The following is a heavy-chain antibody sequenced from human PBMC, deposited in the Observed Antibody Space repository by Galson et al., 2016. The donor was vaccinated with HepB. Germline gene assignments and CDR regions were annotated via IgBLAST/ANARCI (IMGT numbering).Heavy chain of an antibody. Sequence: SETLSLTCTVSGGSVSSGSYYWSWIRQPPGKGLEWIGYIYYSGSTNYNPSLKSRVTISLDTSKNQFSLRLSSLTAADTAVYYCAREAQIKIFGVVNPAHFDYWGQGTLVTVSS. CDR1: GGSVSSGSYY. CDR3: AREAQIKIFGVVNPAHFDY. V-gene: IGHV4-61*01. CDR2: IYYSGST. D-gene: IGHD3-3*01. J-gene: IGHJ4*02.